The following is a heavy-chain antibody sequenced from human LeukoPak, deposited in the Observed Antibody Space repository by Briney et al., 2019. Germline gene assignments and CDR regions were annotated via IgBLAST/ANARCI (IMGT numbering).Heavy chain of an antibody. CDR2: ISSSGSTI. D-gene: IGHD1-26*01. CDR1: GFTFSSYE. V-gene: IGHV3-48*03. Sequence: PGGSLRLSCAASGFTFSSYEMNWVRQVPGKGLEWVSYISSSGSTIYYADSVKGRFTISRDNAENSLYLQMNSLRAEDTAVYYCARDMGGYFDLWGRGTLVTVSS. J-gene: IGHJ2*01. CDR3: ARDMGGYFDL.